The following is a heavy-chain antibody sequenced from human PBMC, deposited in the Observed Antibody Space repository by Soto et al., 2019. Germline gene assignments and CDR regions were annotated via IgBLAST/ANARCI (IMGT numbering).Heavy chain of an antibody. D-gene: IGHD3-3*01. CDR2: ISWNSGNI. Sequence: GGSLRLSCAGSGFTFDGYAMHWVRQAPGKGLEWASGISWNSGNIGYADSVRGRFTISRDNAKNSLYLQMNSLSAEDTALYYCAKGINYDFSQALDIWGQGTMVTVSS. J-gene: IGHJ3*02. V-gene: IGHV3-9*01. CDR3: AKGINYDFSQALDI. CDR1: GFTFDGYA.